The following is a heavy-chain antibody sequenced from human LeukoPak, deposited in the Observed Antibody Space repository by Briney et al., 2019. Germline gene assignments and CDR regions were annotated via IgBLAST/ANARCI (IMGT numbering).Heavy chain of an antibody. Sequence: GGSLRLSCAASGFTSSSFAMNWVRQAPGKGLEWVSGISGSGGSRYYVDSVKGRFTISRDNSKNTLYLQMNSLRAEDTAVYYCARELIGAGNLWGQGTLVTVSS. CDR3: ARELIGAGNL. D-gene: IGHD6-13*01. V-gene: IGHV3-23*01. J-gene: IGHJ4*02. CDR2: ISGSGGSR. CDR1: GFTSSSFA.